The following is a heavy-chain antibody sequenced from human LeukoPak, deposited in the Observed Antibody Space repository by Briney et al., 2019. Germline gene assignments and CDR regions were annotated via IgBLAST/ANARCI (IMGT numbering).Heavy chain of an antibody. CDR3: AKDNSSSFLEWLLPFDY. D-gene: IGHD3-3*01. Sequence: GGSLRLSCAASGFTFSSYAMSWVRQAPGKGLEWVSAISGSGGSTYYADSVKGRFTISRDNSKNTLYLQMNSLRAEDTAVYYCAKDNSSSFLEWLLPFDYWGQGTLVTVSS. CDR1: GFTFSSYA. J-gene: IGHJ4*02. CDR2: ISGSGGST. V-gene: IGHV3-23*01.